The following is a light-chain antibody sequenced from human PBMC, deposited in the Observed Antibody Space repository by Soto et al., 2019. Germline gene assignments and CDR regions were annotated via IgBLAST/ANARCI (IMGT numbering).Light chain of an antibody. CDR2: GAS. J-gene: IGKJ4*01. V-gene: IGKV1-9*01. Sequence: DIQLTQSPSFLSVSVGDRVSITCRASQGINSDLVWYQQKPGKAPEPLIYGASTLQNGVPSRFSGSGSGTEFTLTISRLEPEDFAVYYCQQYGSSPLTFGGGTKVEIK. CDR3: QQYGSSPLT. CDR1: QGINSD.